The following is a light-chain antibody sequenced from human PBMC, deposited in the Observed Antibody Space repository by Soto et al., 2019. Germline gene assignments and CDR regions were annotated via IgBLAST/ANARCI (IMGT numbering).Light chain of an antibody. CDR2: EAS. J-gene: IGKJ5*01. V-gene: IGKV3-11*01. CDR1: QSVRSH. Sequence: EIVLTQSPATLSLSPEERATLSCRGSQSVRSHLVWYQQKPGQAPRLLIYEASNRATSIPARFSGSGSGTDFTLTISSLEPEDFAVYYCQQRSDWPITFGQGTRLEIK. CDR3: QQRSDWPIT.